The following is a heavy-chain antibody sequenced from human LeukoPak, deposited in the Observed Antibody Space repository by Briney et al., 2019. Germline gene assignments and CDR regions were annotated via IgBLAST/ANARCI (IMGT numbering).Heavy chain of an antibody. D-gene: IGHD3-10*01. CDR2: INPDGRDT. V-gene: IGHV3-7*01. J-gene: IGHJ4*02. CDR1: GFTFNSCW. CDR3: VSAIRGSPIDY. Sequence: GGSLRLSCVVSGFTFNSCWMNWVRQAPGKGLEWVAHINPDGRDTYYVDSVKGRFTISRDNAKNSLFLQMNSLRAEDTAIYYCVSAIRGSPIDYWGQGTLVSVPS.